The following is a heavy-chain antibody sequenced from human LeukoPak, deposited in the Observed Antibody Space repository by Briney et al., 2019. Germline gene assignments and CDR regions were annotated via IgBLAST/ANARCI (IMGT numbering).Heavy chain of an antibody. V-gene: IGHV4-39*07. CDR2: IYYSGST. CDR1: GGSISSSSYY. Sequence: SETLSLTCTVSGGSISSSSYYWGWIRQPPGKGLEWIGSIYYSGSTYYNPSLKSRVTISVDTSKNQFSLKLSSVTAADTAVYYCARDGTYYDFWSGYPTVPNWFDPWGQGTLVTVSS. CDR3: ARDGTYYDFWSGYPTVPNWFDP. D-gene: IGHD3-3*01. J-gene: IGHJ5*02.